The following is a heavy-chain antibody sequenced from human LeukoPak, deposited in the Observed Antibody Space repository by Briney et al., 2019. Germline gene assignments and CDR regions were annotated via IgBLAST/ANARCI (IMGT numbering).Heavy chain of an antibody. CDR2: ISGSGGST. D-gene: IGHD2/OR15-2a*01. Sequence: PGGSLRLSCVASGFTFSSYAMSWVRQAPGKGLEWVSAISGSGGSTYYADSVKGRFTISRDNSKNTLYLQMNSLRAEDTAVYYCAKDIRSLAIGLIDYWGQGTLVTVSS. V-gene: IGHV3-23*01. CDR1: GFTFSSYA. CDR3: AKDIRSLAIGLIDY. J-gene: IGHJ4*02.